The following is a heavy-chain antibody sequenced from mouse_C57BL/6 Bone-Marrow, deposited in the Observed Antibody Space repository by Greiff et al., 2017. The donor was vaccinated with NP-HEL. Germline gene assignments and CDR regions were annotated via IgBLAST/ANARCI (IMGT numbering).Heavy chain of an antibody. CDR3: ARALYYGNYGGYFDV. CDR2: INPSTGGT. D-gene: IGHD2-1*01. V-gene: IGHV1-42*01. CDR1: GYSFTGYY. J-gene: IGHJ1*03. Sequence: VQLKQSGPELVKPGASVKISCKASGYSFTGYYMNWVKQSPEKSLEWIGEINPSTGGTTYNQKFKAKATLTVDKSSSTAYMQLKSLTSEDSAVYYCARALYYGNYGGYFDVWGTGTTVTVSS.